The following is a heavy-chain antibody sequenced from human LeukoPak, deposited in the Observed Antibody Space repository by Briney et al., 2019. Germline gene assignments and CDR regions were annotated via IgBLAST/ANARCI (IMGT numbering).Heavy chain of an antibody. J-gene: IGHJ5*02. Sequence: SETLSLTCAVYGGSFSGCYWSWIRQPPGKGLEWIGEINHSGSTNYNPSLKSRVTISVDTSKNQFSLNLSSVTAADTAVYYCAREYDFWSGYSSRTNWFDPWGQGTLVTVSS. CDR1: GGSFSGCY. V-gene: IGHV4-34*01. D-gene: IGHD3-3*01. CDR2: INHSGST. CDR3: AREYDFWSGYSSRTNWFDP.